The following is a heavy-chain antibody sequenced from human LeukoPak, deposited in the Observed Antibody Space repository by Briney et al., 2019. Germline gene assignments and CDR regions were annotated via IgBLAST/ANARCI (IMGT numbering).Heavy chain of an antibody. CDR1: GFTFTSYW. D-gene: IGHD6-25*01. CDR3: WRIYITGARRLLDY. Sequence: GGSLRLSCVASGFTFTSYWMSWVRQAPGQGLEWVANTKQDGNEKYYVDSVKGRFTISRDNAKNSLYLQMECLRAEDTAVYYCWRIYITGARRLLDYLGQGNLGTLS. CDR2: TKQDGNEK. J-gene: IGHJ4*02. V-gene: IGHV3-7*05.